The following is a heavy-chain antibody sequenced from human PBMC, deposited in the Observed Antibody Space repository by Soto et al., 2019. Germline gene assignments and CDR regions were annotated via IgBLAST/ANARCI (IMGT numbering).Heavy chain of an antibody. CDR1: GYTFSGSV. J-gene: IGHJ4*02. V-gene: IGHV1-3*01. Sequence: QVQLVQSGAEVKKPGASVKVSCKASGYTFSGSVMHWARQAPGQGLEWMGWINADNGNTKYSQKFQGRVTMTWDTSASTAYMELSRLRSEDTAIYYCASGIDATTATSLAYWGQGTLVTVSS. CDR2: INADNGNT. D-gene: IGHD4-17*01. CDR3: ASGIDATTATSLAY.